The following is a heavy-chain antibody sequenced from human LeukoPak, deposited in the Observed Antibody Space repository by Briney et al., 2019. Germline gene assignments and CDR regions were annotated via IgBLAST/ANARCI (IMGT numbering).Heavy chain of an antibody. CDR2: INKDGSAT. V-gene: IGHV3-43*02. CDR3: ATWAFYHSLDV. D-gene: IGHD1-26*01. CDR1: GFTFDAYA. J-gene: IGHJ6*02. Sequence: GASLRLSCKASGFTFDAYAMHWVRQAPGQGLEWISLINKDGSATYYADSVKRRFTISRDNSKNSLYLQMNSLRSEDTALYYCATWAFYHSLDVWGQGTTVTVSS.